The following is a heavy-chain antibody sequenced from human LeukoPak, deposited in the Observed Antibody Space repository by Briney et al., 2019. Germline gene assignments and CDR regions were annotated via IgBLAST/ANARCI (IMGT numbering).Heavy chain of an antibody. CDR1: GGTFSSYA. CDR3: ARDGGSSSWYGNWFDP. Sequence: GPSVKVSCKASGGTFSSYAISWVRQAPGQGLEWMGGIIPIFGTANYAQKFQGRVTITTDESTSAAYMELSSLRSEDTAVYYCARDGGSSSWYGNWFDPWGQGTLVTVSS. V-gene: IGHV1-69*05. D-gene: IGHD6-13*01. CDR2: IIPIFGTA. J-gene: IGHJ5*02.